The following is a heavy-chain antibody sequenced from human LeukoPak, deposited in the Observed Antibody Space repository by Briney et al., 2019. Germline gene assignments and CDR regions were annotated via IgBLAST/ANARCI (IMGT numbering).Heavy chain of an antibody. CDR3: AKDNFDDSSGYYDY. V-gene: IGHV3-9*01. CDR2: ISWNSGSI. Sequence: GRSLRLSCAASGFTFDDYAMHWVRQAPGKGLEWVSGISWNSGSIGYADSVKGRFTISRDNAKNSLYLQMNSLRAEDTALYYCAKDNFDDSSGYYDYWGQGTLVTVSS. J-gene: IGHJ4*02. D-gene: IGHD3-22*01. CDR1: GFTFDDYA.